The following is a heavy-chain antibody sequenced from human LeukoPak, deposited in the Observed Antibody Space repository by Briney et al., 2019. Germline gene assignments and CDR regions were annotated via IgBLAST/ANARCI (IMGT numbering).Heavy chain of an antibody. Sequence: SETLSLTCTVSGGSISSYYWSWIRQPPGKGLEWIGYIYYSGSTNYNPSLKSRVTISVDTSKNQFSLKLSFVTAAGTAVYYCARGGRDSSGDFDYWGQGTLVTVSS. CDR1: GGSISSYY. CDR3: ARGGRDSSGDFDY. V-gene: IGHV4-59*01. D-gene: IGHD3-22*01. J-gene: IGHJ4*02. CDR2: IYYSGST.